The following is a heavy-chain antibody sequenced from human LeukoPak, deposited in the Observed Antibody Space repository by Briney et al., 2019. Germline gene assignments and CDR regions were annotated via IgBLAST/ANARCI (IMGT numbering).Heavy chain of an antibody. Sequence: GASVKVSCKASGYTFTSYAMNWVRQAPGQGLEWMGWINTNTGNPTYAQGFTGRFVFSLDTSVSTAYLQISSLKAEDTAVYYSARDRDLWFGELQSVYYYGMDVWGQGTTVTVSS. J-gene: IGHJ6*02. V-gene: IGHV7-4-1*02. CDR3: ARDRDLWFGELQSVYYYGMDV. D-gene: IGHD3-10*01. CDR2: INTNTGNP. CDR1: GYTFTSYA.